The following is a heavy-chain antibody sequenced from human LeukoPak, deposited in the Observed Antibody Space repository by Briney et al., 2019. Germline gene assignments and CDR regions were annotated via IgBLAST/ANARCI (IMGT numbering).Heavy chain of an antibody. D-gene: IGHD3/OR15-3a*01. CDR2: ITWNSGSV. J-gene: IGHJ3*02. CDR1: GFTFDDYA. V-gene: IGHV3-9*03. CDR3: AKGLGVASLIVDALDM. Sequence: GGSLRLSCAGSGFTFDDYAMHWVRQVPGKGLEWVSGITWNSGSVLYADSVRGRFTISRDNAKNSLYLQMNSLRPEDMAFYYCAKGLGVASLIVDALDMWGQGTMVTV.